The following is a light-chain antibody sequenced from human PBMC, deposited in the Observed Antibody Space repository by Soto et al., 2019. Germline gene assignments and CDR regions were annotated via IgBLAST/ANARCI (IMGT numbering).Light chain of an antibody. CDR1: SSDVGSNNR. V-gene: IGLV2-18*02. CDR2: DVS. CDR3: SSYTTSNTYV. Sequence: QSVLTRPPSLSGSPGQSVAISCTGTSSDVGSNNRVSWYQQPPGSAPKLIIYDVSNRPSGIPDRFSGSKSANTASLTISGLQTEDEADYYCSSYTTSNTYVFGTGTKVTVL. J-gene: IGLJ1*01.